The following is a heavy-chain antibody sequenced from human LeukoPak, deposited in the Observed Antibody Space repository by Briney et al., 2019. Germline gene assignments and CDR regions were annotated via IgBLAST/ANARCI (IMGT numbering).Heavy chain of an antibody. CDR2: ISSSSSYI. CDR1: GFTFSSYS. Sequence: PGGSLRLSCAASGFTFSSYSMNWVRQAPGKGLEWVSSISSSSSYIYYADSVKGRFTISRDNAKNSLYLQMNSLRAEDTAVYYCANLPGIAAAGTDYWGQGTLVTVSS. D-gene: IGHD6-13*01. V-gene: IGHV3-21*01. J-gene: IGHJ4*02. CDR3: ANLPGIAAAGTDY.